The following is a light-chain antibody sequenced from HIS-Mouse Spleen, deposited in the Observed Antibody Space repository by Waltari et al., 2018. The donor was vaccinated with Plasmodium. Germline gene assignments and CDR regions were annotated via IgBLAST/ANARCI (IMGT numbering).Light chain of an antibody. CDR3: QQYGSSPWT. CDR2: GAS. V-gene: IGKV3-20*01. J-gene: IGKJ1*01. CDR1: QSVSSSY. Sequence: EIVLTQSPGTLSLSHGPRAPLPCRASQSVSSSYLAWYQQKPGQAPRLLIYGASSRATGIPDRFSGSGSGTDFTLTIIRLEPEDFAVYYCQQYGSSPWTFGQGTKVEIK.